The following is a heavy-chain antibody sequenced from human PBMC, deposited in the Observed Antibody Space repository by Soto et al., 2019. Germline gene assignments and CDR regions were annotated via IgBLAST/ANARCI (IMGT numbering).Heavy chain of an antibody. CDR3: AREGSGVAFDI. Sequence: QVQLVQSGAEVKKPGASVKVSCKASGYTFTSYAMHWVRQAPGQRLEWMGWINAGNGNTKYSQKFQGRVTITRDTAASTAYMELSSLRSEDTAVYYCAREGSGVAFDIWGQGTMVTVSS. CDR1: GYTFTSYA. J-gene: IGHJ3*02. V-gene: IGHV1-3*01. D-gene: IGHD3-10*01. CDR2: INAGNGNT.